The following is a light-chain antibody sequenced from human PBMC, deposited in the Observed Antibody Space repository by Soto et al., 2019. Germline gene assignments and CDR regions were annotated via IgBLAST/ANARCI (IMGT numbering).Light chain of an antibody. J-gene: IGKJ2*01. CDR3: QQYNNWPPYT. Sequence: EVVMTQSPATLSASPGERVILSCRASQNIGSNLAWYQQRPGQAPRLLMYGASTRATETPARFSGSGSATDFTLTIISLQSEDSAVYYCQQYNNWPPYTFGQGTKLEIK. CDR1: QNIGSN. V-gene: IGKV3-15*01. CDR2: GAS.